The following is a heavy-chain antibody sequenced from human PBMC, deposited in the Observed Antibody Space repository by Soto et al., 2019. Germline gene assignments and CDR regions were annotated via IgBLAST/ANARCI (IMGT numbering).Heavy chain of an antibody. J-gene: IGHJ4*02. CDR3: AKRTSGATFDY. CDR2: ISGRDDST. D-gene: IGHD2-2*01. Sequence: EVQLLESGGGLVQPGESLRLSCAASGFTFSSYAMSWVRQAPGKGLEWVAVISGRDDSTYYADDVKGRFTISRDNSKNTLYLRMNILRAEDTAVDGCAKRTSGATFDYWGQGNRVTVS. V-gene: IGHV3-23*01. CDR1: GFTFSSYA.